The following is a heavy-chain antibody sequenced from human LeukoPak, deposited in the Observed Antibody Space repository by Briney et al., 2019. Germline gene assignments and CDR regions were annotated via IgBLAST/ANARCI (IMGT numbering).Heavy chain of an antibody. CDR3: AKVRGTLTSGFYFDL. D-gene: IGHD3-22*01. CDR1: GFNFGDYA. CDR2: ISYNSGLI. V-gene: IGHV3-9*01. Sequence: PGGSLRLSCAASGFNFGDYAMHWVRQAPGKGLEWLSIISYNSGLIDYADSAKGRFTVSRDNAENSLYLHMNSLRPEDTAFYYCAKVRGTLTSGFYFDLWGQGTLVTVSS. J-gene: IGHJ4*02.